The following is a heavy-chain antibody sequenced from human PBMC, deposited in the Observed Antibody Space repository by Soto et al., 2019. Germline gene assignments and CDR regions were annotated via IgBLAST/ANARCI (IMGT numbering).Heavy chain of an antibody. Sequence: PGGSLSLSCSDSGFTFSSYALHWVRQAPGKGLEYVSAISSNGDSKYYTDSVKKRITISRENYKNTLYIKINSLRAEDTTMYYSVKVGVRCSGGSCYSGLYTMDVWGQGT. CDR3: VKVGVRCSGGSCYSGLYTMDV. CDR2: ISSNGDSK. D-gene: IGHD2-15*01. J-gene: IGHJ6*02. V-gene: IGHV3-64D*06. CDR1: GFTFSSYA.